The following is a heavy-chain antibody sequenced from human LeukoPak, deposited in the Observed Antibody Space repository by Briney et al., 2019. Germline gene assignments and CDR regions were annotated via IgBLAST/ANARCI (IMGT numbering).Heavy chain of an antibody. Sequence: SETLSLTCAVSGDSVSNPIYSWSWIRQPPGKGLEWIGYIHHSGTTFYNPSLNSRGIISVDKSKNNFSLTLNPVTAADTAVYFCVREDPMYGWLDPWGQGILVTVSS. V-gene: IGHV4-30-2*01. CDR3: VREDPMYGWLDP. CDR2: IHHSGTT. D-gene: IGHD2-8*01. CDR1: GDSVSNPIYS. J-gene: IGHJ5*02.